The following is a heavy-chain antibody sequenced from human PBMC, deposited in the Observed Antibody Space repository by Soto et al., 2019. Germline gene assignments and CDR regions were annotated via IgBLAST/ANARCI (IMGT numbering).Heavy chain of an antibody. Sequence: PGGSLRLSCAACGFTFSSYSMNWVRQAPGKGLEWVSSISSSSSYIYYADSVKGRFTISRDNAKNSLYLQMNSLRAEDTAVYYCARDRNYYDSSGYYGYWGQGTLVTVSS. V-gene: IGHV3-21*01. CDR1: GFTFSSYS. CDR3: ARDRNYYDSSGYYGY. D-gene: IGHD3-22*01. CDR2: ISSSSSYI. J-gene: IGHJ4*02.